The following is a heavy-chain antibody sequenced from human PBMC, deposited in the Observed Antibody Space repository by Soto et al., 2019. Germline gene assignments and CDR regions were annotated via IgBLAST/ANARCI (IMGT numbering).Heavy chain of an antibody. J-gene: IGHJ6*02. CDR2: IWYDGSEK. D-gene: IGHD3-10*01. CDR3: ERLYGSGKEGVRGVDV. V-gene: IGHV3-33*01. Sequence: QEQLVESGGGVVQPGTSLRLSCAASGFPFSSYGMHWVRQAPGKGLEWVTVIWYDGSEKRYADSVTGRFTISRDNSKNTVLLQMNSLRVEDTAVYYCERLYGSGKEGVRGVDVWGQGPTVIVSS. CDR1: GFPFSSYG.